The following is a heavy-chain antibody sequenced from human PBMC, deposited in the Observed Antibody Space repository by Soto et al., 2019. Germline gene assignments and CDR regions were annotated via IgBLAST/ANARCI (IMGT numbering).Heavy chain of an antibody. V-gene: IGHV1-2*04. CDR1: GYTFTGYY. J-gene: IGHJ4*02. CDR3: ARVATMVRGLTFDY. Sequence: ASVKVSCKASGYTFTGYYMHWVRQAPGQGLEWMGWINPNSGGTNYAQKFQGWVTMTRDTSISTAYMELSRLRSDDTAVYYCARVATMVRGLTFDYWGQGTLVTVSS. CDR2: INPNSGGT. D-gene: IGHD3-10*01.